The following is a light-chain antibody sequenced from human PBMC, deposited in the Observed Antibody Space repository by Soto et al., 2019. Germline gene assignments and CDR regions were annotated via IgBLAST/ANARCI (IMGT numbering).Light chain of an antibody. V-gene: IGKV1-12*01. CDR2: AAA. Sequence: DIQMTQSPSSVSASVGDRVTITCRATQDISTWLAWYRQKPGKAPKLLIFAAASLQSGVPSRFSGSGSGTDFTLTISSLQPEDFATYYCQQANSFPITFGQGTRLEIK. CDR1: QDISTW. J-gene: IGKJ5*01. CDR3: QQANSFPIT.